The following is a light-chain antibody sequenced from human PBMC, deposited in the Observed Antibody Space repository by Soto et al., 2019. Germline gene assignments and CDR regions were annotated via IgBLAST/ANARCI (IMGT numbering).Light chain of an antibody. Sequence: DIQMTQSQTSLYASVGDRVTITCRASQSISNYLNWYQHKAGKAPKVLIYAASSLQRGVPSRFSGSGSGTDFTLIISSLQPEDFATYYCQQSYSPLWTFGQGTKVDIK. J-gene: IGKJ1*01. CDR3: QQSYSPLWT. V-gene: IGKV1-39*01. CDR1: QSISNY. CDR2: AAS.